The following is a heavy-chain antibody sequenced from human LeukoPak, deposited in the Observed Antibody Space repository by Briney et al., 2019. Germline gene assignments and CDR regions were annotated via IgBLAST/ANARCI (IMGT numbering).Heavy chain of an antibody. CDR2: IAHGGGT. Sequence: SETLSLTCAVYGGSFSGYYWTFVRQTPGKGLEWIGEIAHGGGTNYHPSLQSRVSISIDTSKKQFSLRLRSVTAADTAIYFCVRVPEGDSRPCDSWGQGTLVTASS. CDR3: VRVPEGDSRPCDS. D-gene: IGHD2-21*01. V-gene: IGHV4-34*01. CDR1: GGSFSGYY. J-gene: IGHJ4*02.